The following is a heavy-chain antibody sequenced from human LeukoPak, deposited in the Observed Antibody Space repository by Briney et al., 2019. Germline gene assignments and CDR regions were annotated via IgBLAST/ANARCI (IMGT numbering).Heavy chain of an antibody. V-gene: IGHV4-38-2*02. CDR1: DYSISSGYF. Sequence: SETLSLTCAVSDYSISSGYFWGWIRQPPGKGLEWIGSIHYSGNTYYNPSLKSRVTISVDISKNQFSLKLTSVTAADTAVYYCAREKPSDYWGQGILVTVSS. CDR3: AREKPSDY. CDR2: IHYSGNT. J-gene: IGHJ4*02.